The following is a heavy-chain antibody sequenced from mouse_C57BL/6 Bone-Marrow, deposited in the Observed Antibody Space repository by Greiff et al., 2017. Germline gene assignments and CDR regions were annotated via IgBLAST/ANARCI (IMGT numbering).Heavy chain of an antibody. Sequence: DVMLVESGGGLVKPGGSLKLSCAASGFTFSSYTMSWVRQTPEKRLEWVATISGGGGNTYYPDSVKGRFTISRDNAKNTLYLQMSSLRSEDTALYYCARGGGFAYWGQGTLVTVSA. J-gene: IGHJ3*01. CDR3: ARGGGFAY. CDR1: GFTFSSYT. CDR2: ISGGGGNT. V-gene: IGHV5-9*01.